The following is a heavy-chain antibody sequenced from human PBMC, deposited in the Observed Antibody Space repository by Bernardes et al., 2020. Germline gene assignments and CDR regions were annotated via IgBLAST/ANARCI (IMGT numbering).Heavy chain of an antibody. J-gene: IGHJ5*02. CDR1: GYTFTNYA. CDR2: INGGDGNR. D-gene: IGHD6-19*01. CDR3: TRGQYKTGWYDSWFDP. Sequence: ASVKVSCKASGYTFTNYAVHWVRQAPGQRLEWMGWINGGDGNRKYSQKFQAKVTMTRDTSASTAYIELSSLTSEDTALYYCTRGQYKTGWYDSWFDPWGQGTLVTVSS. V-gene: IGHV1-3*01.